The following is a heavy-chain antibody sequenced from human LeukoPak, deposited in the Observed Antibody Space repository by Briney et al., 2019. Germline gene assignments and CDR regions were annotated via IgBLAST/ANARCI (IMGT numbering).Heavy chain of an antibody. J-gene: IGHJ4*02. D-gene: IGHD3-22*01. Sequence: TGGSLRLSCAASGFTFRSYAMSWVRQAPGKGLEWVSTISASGGSTGYADFVKGRFTISRDNSKNTLYLQMNSLRAEDTAVYYCTKDDGYYDSSGSFLFDSWGQGTLVPVSS. CDR1: GFTFRSYA. V-gene: IGHV3-23*01. CDR2: ISASGGST. CDR3: TKDDGYYDSSGSFLFDS.